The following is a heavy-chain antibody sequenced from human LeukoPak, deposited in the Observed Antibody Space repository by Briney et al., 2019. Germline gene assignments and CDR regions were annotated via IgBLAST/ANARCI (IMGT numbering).Heavy chain of an antibody. CDR3: AKDVYHHRGGSVWIDY. Sequence: GGSLRLSCAASGFTFDDYGMSWVRQAPGKGLEWVSGISWNSGSIGYADSVKGRFTISRDNAKNSLYLQMNSLRAEDTALYYCAKDVYHHRGGSVWIDYWGQGTLVTVSS. CDR2: ISWNSGSI. V-gene: IGHV3-9*01. CDR1: GFTFDDYG. D-gene: IGHD3-10*01. J-gene: IGHJ4*02.